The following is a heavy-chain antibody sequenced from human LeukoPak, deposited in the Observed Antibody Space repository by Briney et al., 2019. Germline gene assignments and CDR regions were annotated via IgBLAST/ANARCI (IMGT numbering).Heavy chain of an antibody. V-gene: IGHV4-59*01. Sequence: PSETLSLTCTVSGGSISRYYWSWIRQPPGKGLEWIGYVYYSGSTNYNPSLKSRVTISVDTSKNQFSLKLNSVTAADTAAYYCAREGTSGDFDYWGQGTLVTVSS. CDR2: VYYSGST. CDR3: AREGTSGDFDY. J-gene: IGHJ4*02. D-gene: IGHD2-2*01. CDR1: GGSISRYY.